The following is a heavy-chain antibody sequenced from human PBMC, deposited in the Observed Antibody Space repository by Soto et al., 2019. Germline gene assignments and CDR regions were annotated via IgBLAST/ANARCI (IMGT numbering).Heavy chain of an antibody. J-gene: IGHJ4*02. CDR1: GFTFSTYW. D-gene: IGHD2-8*01. V-gene: IGHV3-7*03. Sequence: GGSLRLSCAASGFTFSTYWMTWVRQAPGKGLEWVANITEDGREKYYVDSVKGRFTISRDNAKNSLYLQMNSLRAEDTAVYYCATGVYYLDYWGQGTLVTVSP. CDR2: ITEDGREK. CDR3: ATGVYYLDY.